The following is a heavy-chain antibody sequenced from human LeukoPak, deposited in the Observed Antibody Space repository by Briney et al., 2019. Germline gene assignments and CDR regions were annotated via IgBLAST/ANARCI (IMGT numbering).Heavy chain of an antibody. CDR1: GFSFSSSS. J-gene: IGHJ3*02. CDR3: ARGADYAFDI. CDR2: ITTSSSTI. V-gene: IGHV3-48*02. D-gene: IGHD2-21*02. Sequence: GGSLRLPCAASGFSFSSSSMNWVRQAPGKGLEWASHITTSSSTIYADSVKGRFAISRDNARNSLYLQMSSLRDEDTAVYYCARGADYAFDIWGQGTMVTVSS.